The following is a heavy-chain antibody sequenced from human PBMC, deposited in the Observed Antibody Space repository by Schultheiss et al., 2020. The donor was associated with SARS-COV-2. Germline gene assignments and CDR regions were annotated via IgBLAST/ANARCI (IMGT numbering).Heavy chain of an antibody. CDR3: ARDIRYRLQSTVTTNPIDY. CDR2: ISSSSSTI. D-gene: IGHD4-17*01. J-gene: IGHJ4*02. V-gene: IGHV3-48*04. Sequence: GGSLRLSCAASGFTFSSYSMNWVRQAPGKGLEWVSYISSSSSTIYYADSVKGRFTISRDNAKNSLYLQMNSLRAEDTAVYYCARDIRYRLQSTVTTNPIDYWGQGTLVTVSS. CDR1: GFTFSSYS.